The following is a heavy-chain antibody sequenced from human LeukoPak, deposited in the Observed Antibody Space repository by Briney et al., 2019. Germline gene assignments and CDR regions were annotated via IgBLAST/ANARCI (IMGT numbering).Heavy chain of an antibody. D-gene: IGHD5-18*01. CDR2: IKQDGSEK. Sequence: PGGSLRLSCAASGFTFSSYWMSWVRQAPGKGLEWVANIKQDGSEKYYVDSVMGRFTISRDNAKNSVYLQMNSLRAEDTAVYYCAKPTHGYSSGRFDYWGQGTLVTVSS. V-gene: IGHV3-7*02. CDR1: GFTFSSYW. J-gene: IGHJ4*02. CDR3: AKPTHGYSSGRFDY.